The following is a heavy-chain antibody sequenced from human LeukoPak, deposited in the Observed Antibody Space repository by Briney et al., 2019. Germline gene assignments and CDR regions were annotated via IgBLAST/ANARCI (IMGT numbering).Heavy chain of an antibody. Sequence: PGGSLRLSCAVSGFTFSSYSMNWVRQAPGKGLEWVSSISSGSGYIYYADSVKGRFTISRDNAENSLYLQMNSLRVEDTAVYYCARARYGGTSGYDCWGQGPLFFVSS. J-gene: IGHJ4*02. D-gene: IGHD4-23*01. V-gene: IGHV3-21*01. CDR2: ISSGSGYI. CDR1: GFTFSSYS. CDR3: ARARYGGTSGYDC.